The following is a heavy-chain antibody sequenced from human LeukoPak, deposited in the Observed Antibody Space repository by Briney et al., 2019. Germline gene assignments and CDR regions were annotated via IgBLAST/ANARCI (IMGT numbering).Heavy chain of an antibody. CDR1: GGSFSGYY. V-gene: IGHV4-34*01. Sequence: PSETLSLTCAVYGGSFSGYYWSWIRQPPGKGLEWIGEINHSGSTNYNPSLKSRVTISVDTSKNQFSLKLSSVTAADTAVYYRARDRNGPLYYYYGMDVWGQGTTVTVSS. CDR3: ARDRNGPLYYYYGMDV. J-gene: IGHJ6*02. D-gene: IGHD1-1*01. CDR2: INHSGST.